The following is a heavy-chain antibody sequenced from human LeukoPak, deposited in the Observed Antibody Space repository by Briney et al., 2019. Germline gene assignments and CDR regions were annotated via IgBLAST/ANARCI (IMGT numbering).Heavy chain of an antibody. Sequence: PGGSLRLSCAASEFTFSNYAMTWVRQVPGKGLEGVSVINVSGDKIFYADSVKGRFTTSRDKSRNTLYLQMNGLRVDDTAVYFCATGTSGWYYFASWGQGSLVTVSS. V-gene: IGHV3-23*01. CDR3: ATGTSGWYYFAS. CDR2: INVSGDKI. D-gene: IGHD6-19*01. J-gene: IGHJ4*02. CDR1: EFTFSNYA.